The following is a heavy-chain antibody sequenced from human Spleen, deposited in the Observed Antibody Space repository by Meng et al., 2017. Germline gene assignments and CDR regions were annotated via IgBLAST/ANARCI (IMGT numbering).Heavy chain of an antibody. D-gene: IGHD1-26*01. V-gene: IGHV4-31*03. Sequence: QIHLQESRPGLVKPSQPRSLTCTVPGGSISSGGSYWGWIRQHPGKGLEWIGYNYYSGSTYYNPSLKSRVTISVDTSKNQFSLKLSSVTAADTAVYYCARGPGGLGFDPWGQGTLVTVSS. CDR2: NYYSGST. CDR3: ARGPGGLGFDP. CDR1: GGSISSGGSY. J-gene: IGHJ5*02.